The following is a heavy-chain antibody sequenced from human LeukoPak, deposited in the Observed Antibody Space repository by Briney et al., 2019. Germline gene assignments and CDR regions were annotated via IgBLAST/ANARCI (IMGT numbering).Heavy chain of an antibody. Sequence: SETLSLTCTVSGGSISSYYWSWIRRPPGKGLEWIGYIYYSGSTNYNPSLKSRVTISVDTSKNQFSLKLSSVTAADTAVYYCARSSGWYLDYYYMDVWGKGTTVTVSS. CDR2: IYYSGST. V-gene: IGHV4-59*01. CDR1: GGSISSYY. D-gene: IGHD6-19*01. CDR3: ARSSGWYLDYYYMDV. J-gene: IGHJ6*03.